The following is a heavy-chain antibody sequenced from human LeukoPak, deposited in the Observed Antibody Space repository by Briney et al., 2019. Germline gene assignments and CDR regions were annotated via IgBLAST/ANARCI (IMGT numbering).Heavy chain of an antibody. CDR2: INWNGGST. D-gene: IGHD3-16*02. V-gene: IGHV3-20*04. CDR3: ARVTFGGVIVPADY. J-gene: IGHJ4*02. Sequence: GSLRLSCAASGFTFDDYGMSWVRQAPGKGLEWVSGINWNGGSTGYADSVKGRFTISRDNAKNSLYLQMNSLRAEDTALYYCARVTFGGVIVPADYWGQGTLVTVSS. CDR1: GFTFDDYG.